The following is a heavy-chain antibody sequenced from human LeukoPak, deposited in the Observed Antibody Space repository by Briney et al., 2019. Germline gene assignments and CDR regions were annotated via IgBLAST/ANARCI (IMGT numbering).Heavy chain of an antibody. CDR2: INSDGSSK. D-gene: IGHD5-24*01. Sequence: GMSLRLSCAASGVTLSPYGMHWVRQAPGKGLVWVSHINSDGSSKSYADSVKGRFTISRDNAKNTLYLQMNSLRAEDTAVYYCARARLGYIGDWGQGTLVTVSS. V-gene: IGHV3-74*01. CDR1: GVTLSPYG. J-gene: IGHJ4*02. CDR3: ARARLGYIGD.